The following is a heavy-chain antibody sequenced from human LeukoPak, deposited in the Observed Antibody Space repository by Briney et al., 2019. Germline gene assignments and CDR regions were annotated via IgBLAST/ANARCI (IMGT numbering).Heavy chain of an antibody. Sequence: GESLKISCKGSGCTFANYWIAWVRQMPGKGLEWMGIIYPGDSDTRYSPSFQGQVTISADKAINTAYLQWSSLKASDTAMYYCTRRAYTSDAGDWGQGTLVTVSS. D-gene: IGHD3-16*01. CDR1: GCTFANYW. V-gene: IGHV5-51*01. J-gene: IGHJ4*02. CDR3: TRRAYTSDAGD. CDR2: IYPGDSDT.